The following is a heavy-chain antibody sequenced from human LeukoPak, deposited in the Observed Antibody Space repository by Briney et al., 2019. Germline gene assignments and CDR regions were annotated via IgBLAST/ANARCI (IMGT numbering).Heavy chain of an antibody. D-gene: IGHD3-22*01. CDR3: ATYYYDSSMTGI. CDR1: GYTLTELS. V-gene: IGHV1-24*01. Sequence: ASVKVSCKVSGYTLTELSMHWVRQAPGKGLEWMGGFDPEDGETIYAQKFQGRVTMTEDTPTDTAYMELSSLRSEDTAVYYCATYYYDSSMTGIWGQGTMVTVSS. CDR2: FDPEDGET. J-gene: IGHJ3*02.